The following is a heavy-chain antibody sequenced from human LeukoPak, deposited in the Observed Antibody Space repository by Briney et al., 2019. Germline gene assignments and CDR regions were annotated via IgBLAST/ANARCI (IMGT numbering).Heavy chain of an antibody. V-gene: IGHV4-59*11. Sequence: PSETLSLTCTVSGVAISSHYWSWIRQPPGKGPEWLGFIISTGTANYNPSLMGRVTLSIDTPKDQFSLRLRSVTAADTAVYYCARVTVETATKRYFDYWGQGARVTVSS. CDR3: ARVTVETATKRYFDY. J-gene: IGHJ4*02. CDR2: IISTGTA. CDR1: GVAISSHY. D-gene: IGHD2-21*02.